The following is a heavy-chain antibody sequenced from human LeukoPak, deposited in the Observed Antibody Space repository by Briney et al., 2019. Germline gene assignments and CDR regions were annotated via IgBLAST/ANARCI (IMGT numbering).Heavy chain of an antibody. J-gene: IGHJ5*02. CDR2: LSHDGSNK. V-gene: IGHV3-30-3*01. CDR1: GFTFSSFA. Sequence: GGCLRLSCAASGFTFSSFAMTWVRQAPGKGLVGVAVLSHDGSNKYYADSVRGRFTISRDISKNTLYRQMNTLRAEDTAVYYCARGVGDNGGKYNWFAPWGQGTLATVSS. CDR3: ARGVGDNGGKYNWFAP. D-gene: IGHD4-23*01.